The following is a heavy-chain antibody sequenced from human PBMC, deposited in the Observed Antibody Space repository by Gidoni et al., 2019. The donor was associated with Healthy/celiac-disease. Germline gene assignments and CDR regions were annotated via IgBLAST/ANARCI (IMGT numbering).Heavy chain of an antibody. CDR2: IVVGSGNT. D-gene: IGHD6-13*01. CDR3: AAAPIAAAGTAGCY. CDR1: GFTFTSSA. Sequence: QMQLVQSGPEVKKPRTSVKLSCQASGFTFTSSAMQWVRQARGQRLEWIGWIVVGSGNTNYAQKFQERVTITRDMSTSTAYMELSSLRSEYTAVYYCAAAPIAAAGTAGCYWGQGTLVTVPS. J-gene: IGHJ4*02. V-gene: IGHV1-58*02.